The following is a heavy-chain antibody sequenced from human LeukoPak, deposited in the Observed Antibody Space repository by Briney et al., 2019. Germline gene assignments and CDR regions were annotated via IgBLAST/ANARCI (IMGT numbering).Heavy chain of an antibody. CDR2: ISGSDNNT. CDR3: ARGGGLDV. D-gene: IGHD3-16*01. V-gene: IGHV3-23*01. J-gene: IGHJ6*02. Sequence: GGSLRLSCAASGFTFSSYAMSWVRQAPGKGLEWVSGISGSDNNTYYPDSVKGRFTISRDNAKNSLYLQMSNLRAEDTAVYFCARGGGLDVWGQGATVTVSS. CDR1: GFTFSSYA.